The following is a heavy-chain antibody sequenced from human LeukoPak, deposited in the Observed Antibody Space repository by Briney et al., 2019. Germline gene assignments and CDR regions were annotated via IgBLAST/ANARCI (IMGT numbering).Heavy chain of an antibody. J-gene: IGHJ5*02. CDR1: GGSISSYY. CDR2: IYYSGST. D-gene: IGHD4-17*01. CDR3: ARGGYGDPRGNWFDP. V-gene: IGHV4-59*01. Sequence: SETLSLTCTVSGGSISSYYWSWIRQPPGKGLEWIGYIYYSGSTNYNPSLKSRVTISVDTSKNQFSLKLSSVTAADTAVYYCARGGYGDPRGNWFDPWGQGTLVTVSS.